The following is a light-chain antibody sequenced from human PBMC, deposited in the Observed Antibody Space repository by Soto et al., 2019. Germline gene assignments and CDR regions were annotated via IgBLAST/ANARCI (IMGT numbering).Light chain of an antibody. CDR2: WAS. CDR1: QHIFHSTNNKNY. Sequence: DIVMTQSPDSLAVSLGERATINCKSSQHIFHSTNNKNYLAWYQRKPGQPPKLLIYWASTRESGVPDRFSGSGSGTEFTLTISSLQAEDVAVYYCQQYYSIPWTFGQGTNVEIK. J-gene: IGKJ1*01. V-gene: IGKV4-1*01. CDR3: QQYYSIPWT.